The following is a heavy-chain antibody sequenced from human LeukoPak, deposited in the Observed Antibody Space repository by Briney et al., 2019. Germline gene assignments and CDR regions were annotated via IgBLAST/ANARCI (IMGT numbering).Heavy chain of an antibody. D-gene: IGHD6-19*01. CDR2: INGDGSTT. CDR1: GFTFSNYW. J-gene: IGHJ4*02. Sequence: GSLRLSCAASGFTFSNYWMHWVRQGPGKGLVWVSRINGDGSTTSYADSVKGRFTISRDNAQNSLYLQMNSLRAEDTAVYYCARDRSDRLAVAGTSAFDYWGQGTLVTVSS. V-gene: IGHV3-74*01. CDR3: ARDRSDRLAVAGTSAFDY.